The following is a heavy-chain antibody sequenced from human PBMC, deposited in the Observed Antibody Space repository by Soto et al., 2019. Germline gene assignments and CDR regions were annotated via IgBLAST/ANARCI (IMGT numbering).Heavy chain of an antibody. CDR2: IDPSDSYT. CDR3: ARLVKSSSEYYYYYGMDV. J-gene: IGHJ6*02. Sequence: GESLKISCKGSGYSFTSYWISWVRQMPGKGLEWMGRIDPSDSYTNYSPSFQGHVTISADKSISTAYLQWSSLKASDTAMYYCARLVKSSSEYYYYYGMDVWGQGTTVTVSS. D-gene: IGHD6-6*01. CDR1: GYSFTSYW. V-gene: IGHV5-10-1*01.